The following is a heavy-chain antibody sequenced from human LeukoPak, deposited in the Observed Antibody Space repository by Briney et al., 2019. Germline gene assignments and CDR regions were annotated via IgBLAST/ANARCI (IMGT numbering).Heavy chain of an antibody. J-gene: IGHJ4*02. D-gene: IGHD3-22*01. Sequence: PSETLSLTCTVSGGSISSSSYYWGWIRQPPGKGLEWIGSIYYSGSTYYNPSLKSRVTISVDTSKNQFSLKLSSVTAADTAVYYRARQGYYYDSSGYHPSVLDYWGQGTLVTVSS. CDR2: IYYSGST. CDR1: GGSISSSSYY. V-gene: IGHV4-39*01. CDR3: ARQGYYYDSSGYHPSVLDY.